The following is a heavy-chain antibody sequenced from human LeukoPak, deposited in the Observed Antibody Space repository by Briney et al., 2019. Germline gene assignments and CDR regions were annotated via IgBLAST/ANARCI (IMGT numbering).Heavy chain of an antibody. D-gene: IGHD3-22*01. CDR2: IKSKTDGGTT. CDR1: GFTFSNAW. Sequence: GGSLRLSCAASGFTFSNAWMTWVRQAPGKGLEWVGRIKSKTDGGTTDYAAPVKGRFTISRDDSQNTLYLQMNSLVTEDTAVYYCFTAQNYYDSSGYYYVDYWGQGTLVTVSS. CDR3: FTAQNYYDSSGYYYVDY. V-gene: IGHV3-15*01. J-gene: IGHJ4*02.